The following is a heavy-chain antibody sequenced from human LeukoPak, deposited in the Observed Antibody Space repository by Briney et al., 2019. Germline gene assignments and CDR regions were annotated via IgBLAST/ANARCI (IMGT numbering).Heavy chain of an antibody. D-gene: IGHD3-9*01. J-gene: IGHJ4*02. V-gene: IGHV1-69*04. CDR2: IIPRLDIA. Sequence: SVKVSCKASGGTFSSYAISWVRQAPGQGLEWVGRIIPRLDIANSAQSFQGRVTITADKSTSTAYMELSSLRSDDTAVYYCAREWYDILTGYQGFQLDYWGQGSLVTVSS. CDR3: AREWYDILTGYQGFQLDY. CDR1: GGTFSSYA.